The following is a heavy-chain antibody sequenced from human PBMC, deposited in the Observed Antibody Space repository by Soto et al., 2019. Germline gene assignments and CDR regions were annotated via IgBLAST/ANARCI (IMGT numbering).Heavy chain of an antibody. V-gene: IGHV3-66*01. CDR2: ISNRGDT. CDR1: GFIVSDTY. CDR3: AREPRYCRGGSCSITGDAFDI. D-gene: IGHD2-15*01. Sequence: GGSLRLSCTASGFIVSDTYMNWVRQAPGKGLEWVSVISNRGDTHYADSVRGRFSLSRDIADNTLHLQMNNLRVEDTAVYYCAREPRYCRGGSCSITGDAFDIWGQGTMVT. J-gene: IGHJ3*02.